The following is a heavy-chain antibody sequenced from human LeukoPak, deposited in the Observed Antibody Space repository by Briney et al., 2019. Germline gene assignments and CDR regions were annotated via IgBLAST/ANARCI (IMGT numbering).Heavy chain of an antibody. CDR3: AREDDAMDV. V-gene: IGHV3-69-1*01. D-gene: IGHD3-16*01. J-gene: IGHJ6*02. Sequence: PGGSLRLSCAASGFTFSSYEMNWVRQAPGKGLEWVSSIGSDNKPHYSESVKGRFTISRDNGKNTLYLQMNSLRAEDTAVYYCAREDDAMDVWGQGTTVTVSS. CDR2: IGSDNKP. CDR1: GFTFSSYE.